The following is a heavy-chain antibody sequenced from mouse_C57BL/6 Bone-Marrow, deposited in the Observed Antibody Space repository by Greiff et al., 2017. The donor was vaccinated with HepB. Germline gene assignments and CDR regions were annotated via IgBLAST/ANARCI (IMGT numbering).Heavy chain of an antibody. CDR2: ISSGSSTI. CDR1: GFTFSDYG. J-gene: IGHJ3*01. Sequence: EVQGVESGGGLVKPGGSLKLSCAAPGFTFSDYGMHWVRQAPEKGLEWVAYISSGSSTIYYADTVKGRFTISRDNAKNTLFLQMTSLRSEDTAMYYLTAGFAYWGQGTLVTVSA. V-gene: IGHV5-17*01. CDR3: TAGFAY.